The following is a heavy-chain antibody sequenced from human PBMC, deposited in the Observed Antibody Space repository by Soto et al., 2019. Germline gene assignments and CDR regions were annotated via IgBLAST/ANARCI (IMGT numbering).Heavy chain of an antibody. J-gene: IGHJ4*02. CDR3: ASHGDSGRGYDCHRNFWT. CDR2: IREDGSES. CDR1: GFTFSAYW. D-gene: IGHD5-12*01. Sequence: GGSLRLSCAASGFTFSAYWMNWVRHGRGKGLEWVASIREDGSESHYVDSVKGRFTISRDNAKSFLYLETKSLRAEDTAVYYCASHGDSGRGYDCHRNFWTGGQGTLVTVYS. V-gene: IGHV3-7*03.